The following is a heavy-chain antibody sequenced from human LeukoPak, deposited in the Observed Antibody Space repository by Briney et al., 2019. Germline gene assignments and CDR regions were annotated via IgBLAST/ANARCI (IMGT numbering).Heavy chain of an antibody. D-gene: IGHD1-26*01. CDR1: GYTFTDYW. V-gene: IGHV5-51*01. J-gene: IGHJ4*02. CDR2: IYPGDSET. Sequence: GDSLKISFQASGYTFTDYWIGWVRQMPGKGLEWMGIIYPGDSETRYSPSFQGQVTISADKSISTAYLQWSSLKASDTAMYYCARRRDLYSGSYYPFDYWGQGTLVTVSS. CDR3: ARRRDLYSGSYYPFDY.